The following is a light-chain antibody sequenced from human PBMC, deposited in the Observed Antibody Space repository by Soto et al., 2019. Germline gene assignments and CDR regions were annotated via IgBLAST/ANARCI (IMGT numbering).Light chain of an antibody. Sequence: QSALTQPASVSGSPGQSITISCTGTDSVVGGYNYVAWYQQHPDKAPKLMIYDVSNRPSGVSDRFSGSKSGNTASLTISGLQADDEADYYCSSYASTSTPVVFGSGTKLTVL. V-gene: IGLV2-14*01. CDR3: SSYASTSTPVV. J-gene: IGLJ1*01. CDR2: DVS. CDR1: DSVVGGYNY.